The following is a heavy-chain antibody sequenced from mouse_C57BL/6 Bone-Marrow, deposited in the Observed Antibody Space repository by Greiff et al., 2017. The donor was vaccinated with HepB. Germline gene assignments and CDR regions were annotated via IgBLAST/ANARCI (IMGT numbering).Heavy chain of an antibody. CDR3: ARQGGWLPPAGFAY. D-gene: IGHD2-3*01. V-gene: IGHV5-6*01. CDR2: ISSGGSYT. CDR1: GFTFSSYG. J-gene: IGHJ3*01. Sequence: EVKLMESGGDLVKPGGSLKLSCAASGFTFSSYGMSWVRQTPDKRLEWVATISSGGSYTYYPDSVKGRFTISRDNANNTLYLQLTSLKSEDTAMYYCARQGGWLPPAGFAYWGQGTVVTVTA.